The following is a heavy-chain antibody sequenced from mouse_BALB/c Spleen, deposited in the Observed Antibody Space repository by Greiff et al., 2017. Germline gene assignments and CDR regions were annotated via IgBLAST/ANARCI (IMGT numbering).Heavy chain of an antibody. D-gene: IGHD1-1*02. J-gene: IGHJ4*01. Sequence: VQLKESGPGLVKPSQSLSLTCTVTGYSITSDYAWNWIRQFPGNKLEWMGYISYSGSTSYNPSLTSRISITRDTSKNQFFLQLNSVTTEDTATYYSARGGHYAMDYWGQGTSVTVSS. CDR1: GYSITSDYA. V-gene: IGHV3-2*02. CDR3: ARGGHYAMDY. CDR2: ISYSGST.